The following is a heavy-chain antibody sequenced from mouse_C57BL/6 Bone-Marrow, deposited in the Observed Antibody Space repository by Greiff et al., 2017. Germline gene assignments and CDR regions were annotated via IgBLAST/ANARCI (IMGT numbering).Heavy chain of an antibody. V-gene: IGHV14-4*01. Sequence: VQLQQSGAELVRPGASVKLSCTASGFNIKDDYMHWVKQRPEQGLEWIGWIDPENGDTEYASKFQGKATITADTSSNTAYLQLSSLTSEDTAVYYCTTGNSNYWFAYWGQGTLVTVSA. CDR1: GFNIKDDY. J-gene: IGHJ3*01. D-gene: IGHD2-5*01. CDR2: IDPENGDT. CDR3: TTGNSNYWFAY.